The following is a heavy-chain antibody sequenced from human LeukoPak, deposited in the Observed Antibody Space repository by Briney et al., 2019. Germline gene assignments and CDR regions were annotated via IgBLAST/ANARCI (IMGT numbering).Heavy chain of an antibody. CDR3: ARLGDGSGSYYKAVLF. Sequence: GESPKTSLSTPGYSLTNYWIGLVRQIPGKGVEWVGIIYPSDSGNRFRPSFQGQVTLPADKPINTPYLPKSSPKASDTAMYYCARLGDGSGSYYKAVLFWGEGTLVTVSS. V-gene: IGHV5-51*01. D-gene: IGHD3-10*01. CDR2: IYPSDSGN. CDR1: GYSLTNYW. J-gene: IGHJ4*02.